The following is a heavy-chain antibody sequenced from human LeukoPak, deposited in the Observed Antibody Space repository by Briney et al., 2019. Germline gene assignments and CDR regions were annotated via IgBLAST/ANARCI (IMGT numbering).Heavy chain of an antibody. D-gene: IGHD2-2*01. V-gene: IGHV3-30*04. J-gene: IGHJ3*02. Sequence: GGSLRLSCAASGFTFSSYVMHWVRQAPGKGLEWAAIISYDGSNEYYADSVKGRFTISRDNSKNTLFLQMNSLRAEDTAVYYCAKGSVPVVAMNAFEIWGQGTMVTVSS. CDR3: AKGSVPVVAMNAFEI. CDR1: GFTFSSYV. CDR2: ISYDGSNE.